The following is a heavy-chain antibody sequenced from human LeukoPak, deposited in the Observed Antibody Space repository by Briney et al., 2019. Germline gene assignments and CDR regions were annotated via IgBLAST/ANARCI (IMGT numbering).Heavy chain of an antibody. Sequence: PGGSLRLSCVASGFIFSSYSMNWVRQAPGKGLEWVSSISSSSSYIYYADSVKGRFTISRDNAKNSLYLQMNSLRAEDTAVYYCAKDSAFYYIDVWGKGTTVIISS. J-gene: IGHJ6*03. CDR2: ISSSSSYI. CDR3: AKDSAFYYIDV. D-gene: IGHD3-10*01. V-gene: IGHV3-21*01. CDR1: GFIFSSYS.